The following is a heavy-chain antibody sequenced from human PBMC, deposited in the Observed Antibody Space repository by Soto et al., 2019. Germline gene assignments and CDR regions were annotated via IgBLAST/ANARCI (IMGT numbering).Heavy chain of an antibody. Sequence: PGESLKISCKGSGYSFTSYWISWVRQMPGKGLEWMGRIDPSDSYTNYSPSFQGHVTISADKSISTAYLQWSSLKASDTAMYYCARLEWSYYYYYGMDVFGQVPTVTVSS. J-gene: IGHJ6*02. CDR3: ARLEWSYYYYYGMDV. CDR2: IDPSDSYT. D-gene: IGHD2-8*01. CDR1: GYSFTSYW. V-gene: IGHV5-10-1*01.